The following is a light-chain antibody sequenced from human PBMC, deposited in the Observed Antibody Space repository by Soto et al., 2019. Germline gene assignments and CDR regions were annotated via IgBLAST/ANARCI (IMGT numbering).Light chain of an antibody. CDR3: QSYDTSLSGSEV. J-gene: IGLJ3*02. CDR1: NSNIGAGYD. V-gene: IGLV1-40*01. Sequence: QSVLTQPPSVSGAPGQRVTISCIGSNSNIGAGYDVHWYQQLPGAAPKLLIYGDTNRSPGVPVRFSGSRSGTSASLAITRLQAEDEADYYCQSYDTSLSGSEVFGGGTKLTVL. CDR2: GDT.